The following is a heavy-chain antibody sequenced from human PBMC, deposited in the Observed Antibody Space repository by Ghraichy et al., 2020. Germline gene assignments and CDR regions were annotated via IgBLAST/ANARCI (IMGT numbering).Heavy chain of an antibody. D-gene: IGHD3-22*01. Sequence: GGSLRLSCAASGFTFSSYAMSWVRQAPGKGLELVSAISGSGGSTYYADSVKGRFTISRDNAKNTLYLQMNSLRAEDTAVYYCAKGITMIVVPPGWFEPWGQGSLVTVSS. V-gene: IGHV3-23*01. CDR3: AKGITMIVVPPGWFEP. J-gene: IGHJ5*02. CDR1: GFTFSSYA. CDR2: ISGSGGST.